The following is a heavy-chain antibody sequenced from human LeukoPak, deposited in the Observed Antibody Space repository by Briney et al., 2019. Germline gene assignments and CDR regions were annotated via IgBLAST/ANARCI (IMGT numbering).Heavy chain of an antibody. D-gene: IGHD3-16*01. CDR2: ISSSFSA. CDR3: ARDGGRFFDY. V-gene: IGHV3-48*01. J-gene: IGHJ4*02. CDR1: GFTFSSYS. Sequence: PGGSLRLSCVASGFTFSSYSMNWVRQAPGKGLEWLSYISSSFSAADSVKGRFIISRDNAKRTLYLQMNSPRAEDTAVYYCARDGGRFFDYWGQGTLVTVSS.